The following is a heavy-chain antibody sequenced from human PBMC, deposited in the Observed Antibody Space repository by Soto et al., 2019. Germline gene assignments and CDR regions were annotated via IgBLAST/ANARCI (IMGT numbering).Heavy chain of an antibody. CDR1: GFTFDDYA. CDR2: ISWNSGSI. CDR3: AKSTEYRGPGKFHY. V-gene: IGHV3-9*01. D-gene: IGHD5-12*01. Sequence: PGGSLRLSCAASGFTFDDYAMHWVRQAPGKGLEWVSGISWNSGSIDYADSVKGRFTISRDNAKTSLYLQMDSLRAEDTALYYCAKSTEYRGPGKFHYSGQGTLVTVSS. J-gene: IGHJ4*02.